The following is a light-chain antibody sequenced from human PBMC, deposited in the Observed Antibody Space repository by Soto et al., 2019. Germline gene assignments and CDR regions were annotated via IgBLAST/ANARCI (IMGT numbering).Light chain of an antibody. CDR3: QQYNDWPLIT. V-gene: IGKV3-15*01. Sequence: EIVMTQSPATLSVSPGERATLSCRASQNINTYLAWYQHKPGQAPRLLIYGASTRATGIPARFSGSGSGTEFTLTISGLLSEDFALYFCQQYNDWPLITFGRGTRLEIK. CDR1: QNINTY. CDR2: GAS. J-gene: IGKJ5*01.